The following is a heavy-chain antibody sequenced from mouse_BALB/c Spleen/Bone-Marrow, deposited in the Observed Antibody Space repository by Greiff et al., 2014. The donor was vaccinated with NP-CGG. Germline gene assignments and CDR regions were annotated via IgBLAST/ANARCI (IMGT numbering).Heavy chain of an antibody. CDR1: GISITTGNYR. D-gene: IGHD2-4*01. Sequence: EVQGVESGPGLVKPSQTVSLTCTVTGISITTGNYRWSWIRQFPGNKLEWIGYIYYSGTITYNPSLTSRTTITRDTSKNQFFLEMNSLTAEDTATYYCARGATITTGYFDYWGQGTTLTVSS. V-gene: IGHV3-5*02. CDR2: IYYSGTI. CDR3: ARGATITTGYFDY. J-gene: IGHJ2*01.